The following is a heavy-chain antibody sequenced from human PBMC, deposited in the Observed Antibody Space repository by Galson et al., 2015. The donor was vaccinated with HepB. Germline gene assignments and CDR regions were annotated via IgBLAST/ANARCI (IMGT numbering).Heavy chain of an antibody. Sequence: ETLSLTCAVSGDSVSSRSYYWTWIRQPPGKGLEWIGYIYSSGNTNYNPSLRRRLTISLDMSENQFSLKLTSVTAADTAVYYCARVVVAAENWFDPWGQGTLVTVSS. V-gene: IGHV4-61*01. CDR1: GDSVSSRSYY. CDR3: ARVVVAAENWFDP. J-gene: IGHJ5*02. D-gene: IGHD2-15*01. CDR2: IYSSGNT.